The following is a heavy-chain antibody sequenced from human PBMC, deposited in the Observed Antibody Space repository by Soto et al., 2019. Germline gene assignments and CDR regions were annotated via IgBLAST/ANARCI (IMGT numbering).Heavy chain of an antibody. Sequence: GGSLRLSCAASGFTLNSFYMSWVRQAPGKGLEWVSVIYGAGSTDYADSVKGRFTISRDNFKNTMYLQMSSLRVEDKAVYYCVGSGRYDSGRQFDYWGQGNMVTASS. CDR2: IYGAGST. V-gene: IGHV3-53*01. CDR1: GFTLNSFY. D-gene: IGHD1-26*01. J-gene: IGHJ4*02. CDR3: VGSGRYDSGRQFDY.